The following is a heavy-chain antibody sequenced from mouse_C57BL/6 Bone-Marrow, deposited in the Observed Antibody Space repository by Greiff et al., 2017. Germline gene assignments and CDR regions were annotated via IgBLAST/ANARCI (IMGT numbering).Heavy chain of an antibody. CDR2: IWSGGST. CDR3: ARSTMVTTGSSWFAY. D-gene: IGHD2-2*01. CDR1: GFSLTSYG. V-gene: IGHV2-2*01. Sequence: VQLQQSGPGLVQPSQSLSITCTVSGFSLTSYGVHWVRQSPGKGLEWLGVIWSGGSTDYNAAFISRLSISKDNSKSQVFFKMNSLQADDTAIYYCARSTMVTTGSSWFAYWGQGTLVTVSA. J-gene: IGHJ3*01.